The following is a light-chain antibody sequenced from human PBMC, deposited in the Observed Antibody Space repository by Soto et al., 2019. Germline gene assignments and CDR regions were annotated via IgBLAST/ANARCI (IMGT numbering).Light chain of an antibody. CDR3: QQYNSAPAIT. Sequence: DIQMTQSPANLSSSAGDRVTITCRASQNVNNWLSWYQQKPGTAPKLLISDASSLQSGVPSRFSGSGSGTEFTLTINSRQPDDVATYYCQQYNSAPAITFGQGTRLEIK. CDR2: DAS. J-gene: IGKJ5*01. CDR1: QNVNNW. V-gene: IGKV1-5*01.